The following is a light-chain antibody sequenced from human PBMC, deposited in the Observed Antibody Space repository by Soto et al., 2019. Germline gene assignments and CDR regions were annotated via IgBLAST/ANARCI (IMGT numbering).Light chain of an antibody. J-gene: IGKJ4*01. V-gene: IGKV3D-15*01. CDR3: QQFNSWPLT. CDR1: QSVSSN. Sequence: EIVMTHSPATLSVSPWEIATLSCRASQSVSSNLAWYQQKPGQAPRLLIYDASKRATDIPARFSGSGSGIDFTLTISSLEPEDFAVYYCQQFNSWPLTFGGGTKVDIK. CDR2: DAS.